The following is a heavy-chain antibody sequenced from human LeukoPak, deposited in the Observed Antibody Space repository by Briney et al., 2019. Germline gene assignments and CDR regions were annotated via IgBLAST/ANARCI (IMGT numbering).Heavy chain of an antibody. CDR2: ISGSGGST. CDR1: GFTFSSYA. CDR3: AKGRLEWLRFNIRDIFDY. J-gene: IGHJ4*02. Sequence: HPGGSLRLSCAASGFTFSSYAMSWVRQAPGKGLEWVSAISGSGGSTYYADSVKGRFTISRDNSKNTLYLQMNSLRAEDTAVYYCAKGRLEWLRFNIRDIFDYWGQGTLVTVSS. D-gene: IGHD5-12*01. V-gene: IGHV3-23*01.